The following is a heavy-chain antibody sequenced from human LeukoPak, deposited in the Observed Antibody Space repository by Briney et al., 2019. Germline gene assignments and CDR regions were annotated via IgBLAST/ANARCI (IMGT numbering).Heavy chain of an antibody. D-gene: IGHD3-9*01. Sequence: GGSLRLSCAASAFTFSNAWMSWVRHAPGGGLEWVGRIKSKTDGGTTDYAAPVKGRFTVSRDDSKNTLYLQMNSLKTEDTAVYYCTTFYDILTGYLGRDYWGQGTLVTVSS. CDR1: AFTFSNAW. CDR2: IKSKTDGGTT. V-gene: IGHV3-15*01. J-gene: IGHJ4*02. CDR3: TTFYDILTGYLGRDY.